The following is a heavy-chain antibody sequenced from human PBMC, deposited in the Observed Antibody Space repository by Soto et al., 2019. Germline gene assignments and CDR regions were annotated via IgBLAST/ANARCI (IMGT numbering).Heavy chain of an antibody. Sequence: PGGSLRLSCAASGFSFSNYAMNWVRQAPGKGLEWVSGISGGGGGTYYADSVKGRFIISRDNSKNTVYLQMNSLRAEDTAFYYCARGHTMIGRIAPDYWGQGTLVTVSS. CDR1: GFSFSNYA. J-gene: IGHJ4*02. CDR3: ARGHTMIGRIAPDY. CDR2: ISGGGGGT. V-gene: IGHV3-23*01. D-gene: IGHD3-22*01.